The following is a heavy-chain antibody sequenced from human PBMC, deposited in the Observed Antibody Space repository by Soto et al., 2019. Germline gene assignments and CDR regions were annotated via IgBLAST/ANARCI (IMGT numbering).Heavy chain of an antibody. CDR1: GFPFSTYH. CDR3: ARIGSWALNFDY. D-gene: IGHD6-13*01. J-gene: IGHJ4*02. V-gene: IGHV3-33*01. CDR2: IWSDGSNK. Sequence: PGGSLRLSCAAAGFPFSTYHMHWVRQAPGKGLEWVAVIWSDGSNKYYADSVKGRFTISRDNSKNTLYLQMNSLRVEDTAVYYCARIGSWALNFDYWGQGT.